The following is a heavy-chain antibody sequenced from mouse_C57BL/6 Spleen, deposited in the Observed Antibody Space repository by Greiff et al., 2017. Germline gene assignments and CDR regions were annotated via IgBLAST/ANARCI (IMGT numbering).Heavy chain of an antibody. Sequence: QVQLQQSGAELMKPGASVKLSCKATGYTFTGYWIEWVKQRPGHGLEWIGEILPGSGSTNYNAKFKGKATFTADTSSNPAYMQLSSLTTEDSAIYYCARDDYARYWYFEVWGTGTTVTVSS. CDR1: GYTFTGYW. V-gene: IGHV1-9*01. CDR3: ARDDYARYWYFEV. CDR2: ILPGSGST. J-gene: IGHJ1*03. D-gene: IGHD2-4*01.